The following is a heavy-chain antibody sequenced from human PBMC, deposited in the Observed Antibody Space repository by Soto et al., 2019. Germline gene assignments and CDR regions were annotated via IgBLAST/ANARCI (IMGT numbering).Heavy chain of an antibody. D-gene: IGHD2-15*01. CDR3: ARGNTIQYCSGGSCYFWFDP. Sequence: SVKVSCKASGGTFSSYTISWVRQAPGQGLEWMGRIIPILGIANYAQKFQGRVTITADKSTSTAYMELSSLRSEDTAVYYCARGNTIQYCSGGSCYFWFDPWGQGTLVTVSS. V-gene: IGHV1-69*02. J-gene: IGHJ5*02. CDR2: IIPILGIA. CDR1: GGTFSSYT.